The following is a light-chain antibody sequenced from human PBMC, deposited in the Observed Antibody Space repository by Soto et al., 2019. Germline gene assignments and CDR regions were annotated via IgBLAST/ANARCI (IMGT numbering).Light chain of an antibody. CDR2: AVS. Sequence: SVLTQPASVSGSPGQSITISCTGTSSDVGGYNYVSWYQQHPGKAPKLIIYAVSKRPSGVSNRFSGSKSGNTASLTISGLQAEDEADYYCSSYTSYRPYVFGTGTKVTVL. V-gene: IGLV2-14*01. CDR1: SSDVGGYNY. CDR3: SSYTSYRPYV. J-gene: IGLJ1*01.